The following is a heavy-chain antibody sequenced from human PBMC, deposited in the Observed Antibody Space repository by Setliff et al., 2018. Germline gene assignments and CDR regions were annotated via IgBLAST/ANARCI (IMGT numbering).Heavy chain of an antibody. CDR2: VYTNGGS. CDR1: GGSISSGSYY. J-gene: IGHJ6*03. D-gene: IGHD1-1*01. V-gene: IGHV4-61*02. Sequence: SETLSLTCTVSGGSISSGSYYWSWVRHPAGKGLEWIGRVYTNGGSDYNPFLKSRVSISLDTSKNQFSLKLISVTAADTAVYYCARANKKLDYYYYYYMDVWGKGTTVTVSS. CDR3: ARANKKLDYYYYYYMDV.